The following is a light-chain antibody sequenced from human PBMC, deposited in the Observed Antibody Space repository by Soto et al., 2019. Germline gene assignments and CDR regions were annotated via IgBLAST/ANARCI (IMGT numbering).Light chain of an antibody. Sequence: QSVLTQPASVSGSPGQSTTISCTGTRTDVGNYNFVSWYQQYPGKAPKVIIYDVSYRPSGVSDRFSGSKSGNTASLTISGLQAEDEADYYCSSYASGSTYVFGTGTKVTVL. J-gene: IGLJ1*01. CDR2: DVS. V-gene: IGLV2-14*01. CDR1: RTDVGNYNF. CDR3: SSYASGSTYV.